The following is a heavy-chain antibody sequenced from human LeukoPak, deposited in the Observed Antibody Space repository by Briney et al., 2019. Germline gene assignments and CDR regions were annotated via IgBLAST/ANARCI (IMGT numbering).Heavy chain of an antibody. CDR1: GFPFSSYS. V-gene: IGHV3-33*01. Sequence: PGGSLRLSCAASGFPFSSYSMHWVRQAPGKGLEWVAFIWHDGSKKYYADSVKGRFTISRDNSKNTLYLQMSSLRAEDTAVYYCAREVVVAATPNWFDPWGQGTLVTVSS. CDR2: IWHDGSKK. J-gene: IGHJ5*02. D-gene: IGHD5-12*01. CDR3: AREVVVAATPNWFDP.